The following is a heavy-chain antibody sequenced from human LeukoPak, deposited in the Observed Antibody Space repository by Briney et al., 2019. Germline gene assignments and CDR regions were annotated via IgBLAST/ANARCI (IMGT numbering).Heavy chain of an antibody. CDR1: GYTFTSLG. Sequence: ASVKVSCKASGYTFTSLGLGWVRQAPGQGLEWMGWISAYNGNTNYAQKFQGRVSTTTDTSTSTAYMELRSLRSDDTAVYYCARDLGKMVTTGGGDAFDIWGQGTMVTVSS. CDR2: ISAYNGNT. CDR3: ARDLGKMVTTGGGDAFDI. J-gene: IGHJ3*02. V-gene: IGHV1-18*01. D-gene: IGHD4-17*01.